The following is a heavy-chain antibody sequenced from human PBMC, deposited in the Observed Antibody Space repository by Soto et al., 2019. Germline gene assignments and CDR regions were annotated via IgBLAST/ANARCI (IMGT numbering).Heavy chain of an antibody. CDR2: ISPYNGNT. V-gene: IGHV1-18*03. CDR3: ARGTFCANCDLTGGMDV. D-gene: IGHD1-1*01. Sequence: QVQLVQSGAEVKEPGASVKVSCKASDYTFTSYDINWVRQAPGQGLEWMGRISPYNGNTNYAREVQGRVTMTTDTSPTTAYMDLRALRSDDMAVYYCARGTFCANCDLTGGMDVWGQGTTVTVSS. CDR1: DYTFTSYD. J-gene: IGHJ6*02.